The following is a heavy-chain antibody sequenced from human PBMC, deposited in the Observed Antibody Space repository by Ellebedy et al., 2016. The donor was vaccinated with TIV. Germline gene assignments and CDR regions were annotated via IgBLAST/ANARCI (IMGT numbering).Heavy chain of an antibody. CDR1: GFTFSSYA. CDR3: AKGRGGGSDTSAPRYYFDY. Sequence: GESLKISCAASGFTFSSYAMSWVRQAPGKGLEWVSTISSTGSRTYYADSVEGRFIISRDNSKKTLYLQMNSLRAEDTAVYYCAKGRGGGSDTSAPRYYFDYWGLGTLVTASS. J-gene: IGHJ4*02. V-gene: IGHV3-23*01. D-gene: IGHD3-22*01. CDR2: ISSTGSRT.